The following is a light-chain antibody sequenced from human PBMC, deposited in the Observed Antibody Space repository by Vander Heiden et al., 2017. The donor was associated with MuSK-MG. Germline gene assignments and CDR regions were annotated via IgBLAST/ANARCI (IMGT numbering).Light chain of an antibody. J-gene: IGLJ3*02. CDR1: SGINVGSYR. CDR2: YKSDSDK. Sequence: QAVVTQPSSLSASPGASASLTCTLRSGINVGSYRIHWYQQRPGSPPQYPLRYKSDSDKQQGPGVPSRFSGSKAASANAGILLISGLQAEDEADYYCMIWNNSAWVFGGGTKLTVL. V-gene: IGLV5-45*03. CDR3: MIWNNSAWV.